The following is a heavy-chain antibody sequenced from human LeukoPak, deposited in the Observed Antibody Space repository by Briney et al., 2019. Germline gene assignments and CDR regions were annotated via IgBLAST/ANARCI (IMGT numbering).Heavy chain of an antibody. CDR1: GFTFSSSA. Sequence: GGSLRLSCAASGFTFSSSAMHWVRQAPGKGLEWVAVISYDGSNKYDADSVKGRFTISRDNSKNTLYLQMNSLRAEDTAVYYCAKMKGHPLPKYYMDVWGQGTTVTVSS. J-gene: IGHJ6*01. V-gene: IGHV3-30*04. CDR3: AKMKGHPLPKYYMDV. D-gene: IGHD1-26*01. CDR2: ISYDGSNK.